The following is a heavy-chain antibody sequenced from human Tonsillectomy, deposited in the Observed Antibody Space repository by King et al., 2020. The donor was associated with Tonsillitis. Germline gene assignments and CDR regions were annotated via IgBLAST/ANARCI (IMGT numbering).Heavy chain of an antibody. J-gene: IGHJ4*02. V-gene: IGHV3-64D*08. CDR1: GFTFGDYG. CDR2: IRNNGGST. Sequence: VQLVESGGGLVQPGGSLRLSCSASGFTFGDYGMYWVRQPPGKGLEYVSVIRNNGGSTYYADSVKGRFTTSRDNSKNTLYLQMTSLRPEDTAVYYCVKLGTTTVTLGHFDHWGQGTLVIVSS. CDR3: VKLGTTTVTLGHFDH. D-gene: IGHD4-23*01.